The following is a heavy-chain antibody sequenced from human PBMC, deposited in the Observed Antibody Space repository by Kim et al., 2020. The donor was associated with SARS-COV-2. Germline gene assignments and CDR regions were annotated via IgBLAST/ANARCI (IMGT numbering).Heavy chain of an antibody. CDR2: ISAYNGNT. CDR1: GYTFTSYG. CDR3: ASSHRGWYRFDY. V-gene: IGHV1-18*01. Sequence: ASVKVSCKASGYTFTSYGISWVRQAPGQGLEWMGWISAYNGNTNYAQKLQGRVTMTTDTSTSTAYMELRSLRSDDTAVYYCASSHRGWYRFDYWGQGTLVTVSS. D-gene: IGHD2-15*01. J-gene: IGHJ4*02.